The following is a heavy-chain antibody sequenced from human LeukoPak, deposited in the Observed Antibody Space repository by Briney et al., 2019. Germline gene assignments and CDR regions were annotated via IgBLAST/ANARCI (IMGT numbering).Heavy chain of an antibody. D-gene: IGHD3-3*01. CDR1: GYTFTSYG. V-gene: IGHV1-18*01. Sequence: ASVKVSCKASGYTFTSYGISWVRQAPGQGLEWMGWISAYNGNTNYAQKLQGRVTMTTDTSTSTAYMELRSLRSDDTAVYYCARVSGYDFWSRYFSGPPHGTYYYYGMDVWGQGTTVTVSS. CDR2: ISAYNGNT. CDR3: ARVSGYDFWSRYFSGPPHGTYYYYGMDV. J-gene: IGHJ6*02.